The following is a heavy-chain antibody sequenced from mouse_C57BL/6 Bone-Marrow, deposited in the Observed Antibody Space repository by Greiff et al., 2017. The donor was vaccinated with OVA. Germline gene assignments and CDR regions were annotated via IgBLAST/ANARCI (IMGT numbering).Heavy chain of an antibody. CDR2: INPSSGYT. CDR1: GYTFTSYT. J-gene: IGHJ4*01. CDR3: ARDYYGTLYAMDY. D-gene: IGHD1-1*01. V-gene: IGHV1-4*01. Sequence: VQLMESGAELARPGASVKLSCKASGYTFTSYTMHWVKQRPGQGLEWIGYINPSSGYTKYNQKFKDKATLTADKSSSTAYMQLSSLTAEDAAVYYGARDYYGTLYAMDYWGQGTSVTVSS.